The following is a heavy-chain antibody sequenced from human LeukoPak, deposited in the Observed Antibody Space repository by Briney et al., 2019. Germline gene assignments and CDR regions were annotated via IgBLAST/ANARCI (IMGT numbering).Heavy chain of an antibody. Sequence: PGGSLRLSCAASGFSFDDAWMSWVRQAPGKGLEWVSAISGSGGSTYYADSVKGRFTISRDNSKNTLYLQMNSLRAEDTAVYYCAKTPGYSSSWYDYWGQGTLVTVSS. V-gene: IGHV3-23*01. D-gene: IGHD6-13*01. J-gene: IGHJ4*02. CDR1: GFSFDDAW. CDR3: AKTPGYSSSWYDY. CDR2: ISGSGGST.